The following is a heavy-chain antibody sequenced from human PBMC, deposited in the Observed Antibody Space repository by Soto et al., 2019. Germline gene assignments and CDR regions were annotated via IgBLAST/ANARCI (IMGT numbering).Heavy chain of an antibody. CDR2: IYNSGST. CDR3: ARNADYSMFYFDY. D-gene: IGHD3-10*02. V-gene: IGHV4-59*01. CDR1: GGSITSYH. Sequence: QVQLQESGPGLVKPTETLSLTCTVSGGSITSYHLSWFRQPPGKGLEWIGDIYNSGSTNYNPSLKRRVSRSLDRXKNQFSLKLSAVTAADTAVYYCARNADYSMFYFDYWGQGTLVTVSS. J-gene: IGHJ4*02.